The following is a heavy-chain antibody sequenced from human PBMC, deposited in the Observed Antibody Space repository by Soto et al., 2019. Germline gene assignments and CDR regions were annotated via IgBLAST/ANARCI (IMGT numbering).Heavy chain of an antibody. CDR2: INHSGST. J-gene: IGHJ4*02. D-gene: IGHD6-13*01. CDR3: ARKVQQLDPFYFDY. V-gene: IGHV4-34*01. Sequence: SETLSLTCAVYCGSFSGYYWSWIRQPPGKGLEWIGEINHSGSTNYNPSLKSRVTISVDTSKNQFSLKLSSVTAADTAVYYCARKVQQLDPFYFDYWGQGTLVTVSS. CDR1: CGSFSGYY.